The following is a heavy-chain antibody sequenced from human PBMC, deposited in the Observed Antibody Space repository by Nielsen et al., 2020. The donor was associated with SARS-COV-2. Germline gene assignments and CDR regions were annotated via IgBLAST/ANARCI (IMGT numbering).Heavy chain of an antibody. CDR1: GGSVSSGSYY. CDR2: IYYSGST. Sequence: GSLRLSCTVSGGSVSSGSYYWSWIRQPPGKGLEWIGSIYYSGSTYYNPSLKSRVTISVDTSKNQFSLKLSSVTAADTAVYYCARRYKVGATHAFDIWGQGTMVTVSS. D-gene: IGHD1-26*01. J-gene: IGHJ3*02. V-gene: IGHV4-39*01. CDR3: ARRYKVGATHAFDI.